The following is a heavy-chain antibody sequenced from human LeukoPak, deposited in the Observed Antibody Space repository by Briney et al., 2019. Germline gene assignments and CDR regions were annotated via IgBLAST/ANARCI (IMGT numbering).Heavy chain of an antibody. D-gene: IGHD3-10*01. CDR1: GGSISSYY. V-gene: IGHV4-59*01. CDR2: IYYSAT. CDR3: ARAPGPGSHPTFDY. J-gene: IGHJ4*02. Sequence: SETLSLTCTVSGGSISSYYWSWIRQPPGKGLEWIGYIYYSATNYNPSLKSRVTISVDTSKNQFSLKLSSVTAADTAVYYCARAPGPGSHPTFDYWGQGTLVTVPS.